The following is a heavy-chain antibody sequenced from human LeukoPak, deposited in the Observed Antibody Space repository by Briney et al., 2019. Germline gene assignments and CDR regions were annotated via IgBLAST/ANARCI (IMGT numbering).Heavy chain of an antibody. CDR3: ARDIEPDGYNSGPFDY. D-gene: IGHD5-24*01. CDR2: ISSSGSTI. J-gene: IGHJ4*02. V-gene: IGHV3-11*04. CDR1: AFTFSDYY. Sequence: TGGSLRLSCAASAFTFSDYYMSCIRQAPGKWLGWVSYISSSGSTIYYADSVKGRFTIYRANAKNSLYLQMNSLIAEDTAVYYCARDIEPDGYNSGPFDYWGQGTLVTVSS.